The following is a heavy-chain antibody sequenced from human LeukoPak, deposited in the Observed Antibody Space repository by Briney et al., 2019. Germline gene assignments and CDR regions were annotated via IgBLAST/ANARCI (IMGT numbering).Heavy chain of an antibody. CDR3: AGCNIYYYYMDV. D-gene: IGHD2/OR15-2a*01. CDR1: GGSISSYF. J-gene: IGHJ6*03. V-gene: IGHV4-59*01. Sequence: SETLSLTCTVSGGSISSYFWTWIRQSPGKGLEWIGYVYHSGGTNYNPSLKSRVIISIDTSKNQFSLKLNSVTAADTAVYYCAGCNIYYYYMDVWGKGTTVTVSS. CDR2: VYHSGGT.